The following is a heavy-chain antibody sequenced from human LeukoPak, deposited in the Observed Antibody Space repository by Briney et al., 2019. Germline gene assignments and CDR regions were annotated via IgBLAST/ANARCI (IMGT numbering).Heavy chain of an antibody. CDR1: GGSISSSSYY. V-gene: IGHV4-39*01. CDR2: IYYSGST. J-gene: IGHJ4*02. CDR3: ARTVTGIVVVRGYFDY. D-gene: IGHD2-21*01. Sequence: SETLSPTCTVSGGSISSSSYYWGWIRQPPGKGLEWIGSIYYSGSTYYNPSLKSRVTISVDTSKKQFSLKLSSVTAADTAVYYCARTVTGIVVVRGYFDYWGQGTLVTVSS.